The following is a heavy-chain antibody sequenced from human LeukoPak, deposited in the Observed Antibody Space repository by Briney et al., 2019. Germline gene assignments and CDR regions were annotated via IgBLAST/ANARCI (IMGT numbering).Heavy chain of an antibody. D-gene: IGHD2-15*01. Sequence: GGSLRLSCAASGFTFSSYWMSWVRQAPGKGLEWVANIKQDGSEKYYVDSVKGRFTISRDNAKNSLYLQMNSLRAEDTAVYYCARDARGAGVVVVAATVGFDYWGQGTTVTVSS. CDR2: IKQDGSEK. J-gene: IGHJ4*03. CDR1: GFTFSSYW. CDR3: ARDARGAGVVVVAATVGFDY. V-gene: IGHV3-7*01.